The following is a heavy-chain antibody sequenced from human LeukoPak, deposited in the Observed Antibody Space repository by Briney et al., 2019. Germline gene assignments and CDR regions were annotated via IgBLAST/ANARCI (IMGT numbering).Heavy chain of an antibody. D-gene: IGHD3-10*01. Sequence: SETLSLTCTVSGGSISSYYWSWIRQPPGKGLEWIGYIYYSGSTTYNPSLQSRVTISIDTSKNQFSLKLSSMTAADTAVYYCAREGEDTLVRGIPGGFDYWGQGTLVTVSS. J-gene: IGHJ4*02. CDR3: AREGEDTLVRGIPGGFDY. CDR2: IYYSGST. CDR1: GGSISSYY. V-gene: IGHV4-59*01.